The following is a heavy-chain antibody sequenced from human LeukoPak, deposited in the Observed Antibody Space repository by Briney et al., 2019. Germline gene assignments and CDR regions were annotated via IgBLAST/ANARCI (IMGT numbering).Heavy chain of an antibody. J-gene: IGHJ6*04. V-gene: IGHV1-2*02. CDR3: ARDPDWNYVRAFDF. CDR1: GYTFTGYY. Sequence: GASVKVSCKASGYTFTGYYMHWVRQAPGQGLEWMGWINPNSGGTNYAQKFQGRVTMTRDTSISTAYMELSRLRSDDTAVYYCARDPDWNYVRAFDFWGKGTTVTVSS. CDR2: INPNSGGT. D-gene: IGHD1-7*01.